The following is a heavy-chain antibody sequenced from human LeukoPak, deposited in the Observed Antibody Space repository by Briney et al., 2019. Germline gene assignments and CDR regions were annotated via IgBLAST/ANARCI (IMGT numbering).Heavy chain of an antibody. D-gene: IGHD3-22*01. Sequence: AGGSLRLSCAASGFTFSSYGMHWVRQAPGKGLEWVAVIWYDGSNKYYADSVKGRFPISRDNSKNTLYLQMNSLRAEDTAVYYRARGHYYYDSSGSIYWGQGTLVTVSS. V-gene: IGHV3-33*01. CDR2: IWYDGSNK. J-gene: IGHJ4*02. CDR3: ARGHYYYDSSGSIY. CDR1: GFTFSSYG.